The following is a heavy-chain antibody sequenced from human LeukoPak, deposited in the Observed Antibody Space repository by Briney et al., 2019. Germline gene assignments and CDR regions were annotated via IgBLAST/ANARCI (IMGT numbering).Heavy chain of an antibody. CDR1: GFIFTNYF. V-gene: IGHV3-7*01. CDR3: ATDRGWRTSGYYLYYFEY. CDR2: IKHDGSEK. D-gene: IGHD3-3*01. Sequence: GGSLRLSCAASGFIFTNYFMSWVRQAPGKGLEWVASIKHDGSEKCYVDSVRGRFTISRDNTMNSLYLQMSSLRAEDTAVYYCATDRGWRTSGYYLYYFEYWGQGTLVTYSS. J-gene: IGHJ4*02.